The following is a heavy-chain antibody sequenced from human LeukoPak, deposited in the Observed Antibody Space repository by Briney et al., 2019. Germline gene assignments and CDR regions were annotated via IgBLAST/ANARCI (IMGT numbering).Heavy chain of an antibody. CDR1: GGTFSSYA. CDR3: AVADGSGSLRFQH. D-gene: IGHD3-10*01. Sequence: SVKVSCKASGGTFSSYAISWVRQAPGQGLEWMGGIIPIFGTANYAQKFQGRVTITADESMSTAYMELSSLRSEDTAVYYCAVADGSGSLRFQHWGQGTLVTVSS. V-gene: IGHV1-69*13. CDR2: IIPIFGTA. J-gene: IGHJ1*01.